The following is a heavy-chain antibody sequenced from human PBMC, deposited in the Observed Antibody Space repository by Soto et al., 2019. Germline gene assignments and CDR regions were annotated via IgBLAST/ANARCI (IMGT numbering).Heavy chain of an antibody. CDR1: GGSFSGYY. CDR3: ARGVLTGDYWFDP. Sequence: SETLSLTCAVYGGSFSGYYWSWIRQPPGKGLEWIGEINHSGSTNYNPSLKSRVTISVDTSKNQFSLKLSSVTAADTAVYYCARGVLTGDYWFDPWGQGTLVTVYS. J-gene: IGHJ5*02. V-gene: IGHV4-34*01. CDR2: INHSGST. D-gene: IGHD7-27*01.